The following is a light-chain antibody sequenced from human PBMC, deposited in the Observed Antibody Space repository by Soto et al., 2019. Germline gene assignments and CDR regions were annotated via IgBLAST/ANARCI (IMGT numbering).Light chain of an antibody. CDR1: SRDVGGYNY. Sequence: QSVLTQPASVSGSPGQSITISCPRTSRDVGGYNYVSWYQQHPGKAPKLMIYDVSNRPSGVSNRFSGSKSGNTASLTISGLQAEDEADYYCSSYTSSSTYVFGTGTKVT. V-gene: IGLV2-14*01. J-gene: IGLJ1*01. CDR3: SSYTSSSTYV. CDR2: DVS.